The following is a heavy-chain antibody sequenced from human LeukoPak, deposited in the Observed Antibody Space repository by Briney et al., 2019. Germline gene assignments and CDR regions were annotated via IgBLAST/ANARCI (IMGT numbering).Heavy chain of an antibody. V-gene: IGHV1-2*02. CDR1: GYTFTGYY. D-gene: IGHD6-13*01. J-gene: IGHJ6*03. CDR2: INPNSGST. CDR3: ARAARDVAAADLYYYYYYMDV. Sequence: GASVKVSCKASGYTFTGYYMHWVRQAPGQGLEWMGWINPNSGSTNYAQKFQGRVTMTRDTSISTAYMELSRLRSDDTAVYYCARAARDVAAADLYYYYYYMDVWGKGTTVTISS.